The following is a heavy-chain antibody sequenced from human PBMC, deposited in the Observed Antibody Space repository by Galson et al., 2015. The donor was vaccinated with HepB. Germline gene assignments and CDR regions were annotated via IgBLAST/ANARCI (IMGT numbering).Heavy chain of an antibody. D-gene: IGHD3-3*01. V-gene: IGHV3-23*01. CDR1: GFTFSNYA. Sequence: SLRLSCAASGFTFSNYAMSWVRQAPGKGLEWVSGISDSGTSTDYADSVKGRFTISRDNSKNTLFLQMNSLRGEDTAVYFCAKDPTIFDIPYGMDVWGQGTTVIVTS. J-gene: IGHJ6*02. CDR2: ISDSGTST. CDR3: AKDPTIFDIPYGMDV.